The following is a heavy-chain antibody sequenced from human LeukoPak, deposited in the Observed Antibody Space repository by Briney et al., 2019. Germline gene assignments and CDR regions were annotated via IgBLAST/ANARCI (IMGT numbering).Heavy chain of an antibody. J-gene: IGHJ4*02. D-gene: IGHD3-10*01. CDR3: AKDPSLITMVRGVLKLSYYFDS. CDR1: GFTFSSYG. CDR2: ISYDGSNK. V-gene: IGHV3-30*18. Sequence: GGSLRLSCAASGFTFSSYGMHWVRQAPGKGLDWVAVISYDGSNKFYADSVKGRFTISRDNSKNTLYLQMNSLRAEDTAVYYCAKDPSLITMVRGVLKLSYYFDSWGQGTLVTASS.